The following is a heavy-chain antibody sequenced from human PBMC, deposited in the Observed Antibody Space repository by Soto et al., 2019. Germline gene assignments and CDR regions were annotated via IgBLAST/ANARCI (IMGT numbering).Heavy chain of an antibody. CDR1: GASISDYF. V-gene: IGHV4-4*07. CDR3: VRGAGPPWFDP. J-gene: IGHJ5*02. Sequence: QVQLQESGPGLVKPSETLSLTCTVSGASISDYFWSWIRQPTGKGLEWIGRLYSSGTTGFNPSLRSRVTMSRDTPKSQFSLKLTSVTAADTAVYYCVRGAGPPWFDPWGQGILVTVSS. CDR2: LYSSGTT.